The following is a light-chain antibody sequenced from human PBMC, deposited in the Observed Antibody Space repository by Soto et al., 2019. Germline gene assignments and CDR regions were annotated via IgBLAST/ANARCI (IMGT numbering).Light chain of an antibody. CDR2: DVT. J-gene: IGLJ1*01. CDR3: SSHGGSNNPYV. V-gene: IGLV2-8*01. CDR1: SSDIGGYNF. Sequence: QYALTQPPSASGSPGQSVAISCTGTSSDIGGYNFVSWYQQHPGKAPKLMIYDVTKRPSGVPDRFSGSKSGNTATLTVSGLQAEDEADYCCSSHGGSNNPYVFGPGTKLTVL.